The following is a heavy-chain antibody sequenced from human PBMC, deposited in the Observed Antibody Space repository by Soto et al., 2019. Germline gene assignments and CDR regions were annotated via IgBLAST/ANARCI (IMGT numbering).Heavy chain of an antibody. CDR1: GFTFSRYE. D-gene: IGHD3-10*02. Sequence: GGSLRLSCAVSGFTFSRYEMNWVRQAPGKGLEWVSYITGSGTTIYYADSVKGRFTISRDNAKNSLYLQMNSLRVEDTAVYYCVRDYVMDVWGQGTTVTVSS. V-gene: IGHV3-48*03. CDR3: VRDYVMDV. J-gene: IGHJ6*02. CDR2: ITGSGTTI.